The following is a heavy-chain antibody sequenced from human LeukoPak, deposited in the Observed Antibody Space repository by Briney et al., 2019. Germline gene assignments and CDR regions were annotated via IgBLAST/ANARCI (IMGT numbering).Heavy chain of an antibody. V-gene: IGHV1-2*02. CDR3: ARTSPSSTWYEGGFCDY. Sequence: GASVKVSCKASGYTFTAYYIHWVRQAPGQGLEWMGFINPDSGGTNFAQKFQGRVTMTSDTSVSTAYLELSSLTSDDTAVYYCARTSPSSTWYEGGFCDYWGQGTLVTVSS. CDR1: GYTFTAYY. J-gene: IGHJ4*02. CDR2: INPDSGGT. D-gene: IGHD6-13*01.